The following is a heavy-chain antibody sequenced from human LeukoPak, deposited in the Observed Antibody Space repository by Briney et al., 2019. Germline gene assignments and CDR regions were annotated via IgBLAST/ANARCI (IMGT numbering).Heavy chain of an antibody. Sequence: PSETLSLTCTVSGGSISSSSYYWGWIRQPPGKGLEWIGSIYYSGSTYYNPSLKNRVTISVDTSKNQFSLKLSSVTAADTAVYYCAREWGSSGWYRLWYFDLWGRGTLVTVSS. CDR1: GGSISSSSYY. D-gene: IGHD6-19*01. V-gene: IGHV4-39*07. J-gene: IGHJ2*01. CDR2: IYYSGST. CDR3: AREWGSSGWYRLWYFDL.